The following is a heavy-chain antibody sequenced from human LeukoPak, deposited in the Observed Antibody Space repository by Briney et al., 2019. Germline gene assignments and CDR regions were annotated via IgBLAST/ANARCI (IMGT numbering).Heavy chain of an antibody. CDR2: ISSTTSTI. CDR1: GFTFGDYA. D-gene: IGHD3-10*01. V-gene: IGHV3-48*03. J-gene: IGHJ5*02. Sequence: GGSLRLSCTASGFTFGDYAMSWFRQAPGKGVEWLSYISSTTSTIYYADSVKGRFTISRDNAKNSLYLQMNSLRAEDTAVYYCARVRWFGATNWFDPWGQGTLVTVSS. CDR3: ARVRWFGATNWFDP.